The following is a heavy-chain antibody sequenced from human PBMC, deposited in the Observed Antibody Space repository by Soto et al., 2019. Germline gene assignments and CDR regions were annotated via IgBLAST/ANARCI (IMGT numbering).Heavy chain of an antibody. Sequence: GGSLRLSCAASGFTFSNYGMHWVRQAPGKGLEWVAFISDDGSNKYYADSMKGRFTMSRDNSKSTLYLQMSSLRVEDTAVYYCTKRRNVLRFLEWSSGMEVWGQGTTVTVSS. V-gene: IGHV3-30*18. CDR3: TKRRNVLRFLEWSSGMEV. CDR1: GFTFSNYG. D-gene: IGHD3-3*01. CDR2: ISDDGSNK. J-gene: IGHJ6*02.